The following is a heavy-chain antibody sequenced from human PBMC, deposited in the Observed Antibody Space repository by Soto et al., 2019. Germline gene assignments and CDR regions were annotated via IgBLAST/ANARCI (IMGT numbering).Heavy chain of an antibody. D-gene: IGHD3-10*01. Sequence: GGSLRLSCAASGFSFSNAWINWVRQVPGKGLEWVGRIKSKTDGGATDFAAPVKGRFAISRDDSKNTLYLQMNSLRAEDTAVYYCAKDEGLLWFGGIDYWGQGTLVTVSS. V-gene: IGHV3-15*07. CDR3: AKDEGLLWFGGIDY. CDR2: IKSKTDGGAT. CDR1: GFSFSNAW. J-gene: IGHJ4*02.